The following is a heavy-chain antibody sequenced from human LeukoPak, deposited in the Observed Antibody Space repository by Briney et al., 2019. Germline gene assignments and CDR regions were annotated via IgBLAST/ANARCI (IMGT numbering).Heavy chain of an antibody. CDR3: ARRLAVTGRYYFDY. D-gene: IGHD6-13*01. Sequence: SETLSLTCTVSGGSISTYYWTGIRQPPGKGLEWIGYIYYSGTTNYNPSLKSRVTMSVDTSKNQFSLRLNSMTAADTAVYYCARRLAVTGRYYFDYWGQGTLVTVSS. CDR2: IYYSGTT. CDR1: GGSISTYY. J-gene: IGHJ4*02. V-gene: IGHV4-59*01.